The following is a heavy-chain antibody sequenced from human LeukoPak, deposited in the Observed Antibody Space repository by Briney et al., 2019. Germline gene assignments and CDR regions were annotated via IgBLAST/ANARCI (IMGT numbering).Heavy chain of an antibody. Sequence: GGSLRLSCAASGFTFSNYGMHWVRQAPGKGLEWVAGIWYDGGYKYYADSVKGRFTISRDNSKNTLFLQMDSLRAEDTAVYYCARNYYDTSGYQEATFNYWGQGTLVTVSS. J-gene: IGHJ4*02. CDR2: IWYDGGYK. CDR1: GFTFSNYG. D-gene: IGHD3-22*01. CDR3: ARNYYDTSGYQEATFNY. V-gene: IGHV3-33*01.